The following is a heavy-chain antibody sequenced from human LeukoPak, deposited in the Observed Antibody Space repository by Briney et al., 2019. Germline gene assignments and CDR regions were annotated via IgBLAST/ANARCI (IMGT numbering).Heavy chain of an antibody. V-gene: IGHV3-20*04. J-gene: IGHJ4*02. Sequence: GGSLRLSCAASGFTFDDYGMNWVRQAPGKGLEWVSGINWNGDNTDYADSVKGRFTISRDNAKNSLYLEMDSLRAEDTALYYCARDRFGDDSSGHYYDYFDYWGQGTLVTVSS. CDR2: INWNGDNT. CDR1: GFTFDDYG. CDR3: ARDRFGDDSSGHYYDYFDY. D-gene: IGHD3-22*01.